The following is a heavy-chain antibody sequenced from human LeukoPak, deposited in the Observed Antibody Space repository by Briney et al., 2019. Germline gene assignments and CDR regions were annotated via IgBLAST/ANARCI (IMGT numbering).Heavy chain of an antibody. CDR1: GFIFSNNW. CDR2: IKGDGSET. D-gene: IGHD6-19*01. J-gene: IGHJ4*02. Sequence: PGGSLRLSCAASGFIFSNNWMSWVRQAPGKGLEWVANIKGDGSETYYVDSVKGRFTISRDNSKNTLYLQMNSLRAEDTAVYYCAKDLRLVRVLDYWGRGTLVTVSS. CDR3: AKDLRLVRVLDY. V-gene: IGHV3-7*01.